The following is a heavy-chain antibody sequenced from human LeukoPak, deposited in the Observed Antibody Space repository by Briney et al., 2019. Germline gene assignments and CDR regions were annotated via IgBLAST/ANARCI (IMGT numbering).Heavy chain of an antibody. V-gene: IGHV3-20*04. CDR2: INWNGGST. D-gene: IGHD3-9*01. CDR3: ARDERLYDNLTGYYY. J-gene: IGHJ4*02. CDR1: GFTFDDYG. Sequence: GGSLRLSCAASGFTFDDYGMSWVRQAPGKGLEWVSGINWNGGSTGYADSVKGRFTISRDNAKNSLYLQMNSLRAEDTALYYCARDERLYDNLTGYYYWGQGTLVTVSS.